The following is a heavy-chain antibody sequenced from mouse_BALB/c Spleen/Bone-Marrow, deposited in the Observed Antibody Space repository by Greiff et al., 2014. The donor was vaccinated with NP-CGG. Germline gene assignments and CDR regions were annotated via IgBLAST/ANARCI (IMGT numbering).Heavy chain of an antibody. V-gene: IGHV2-9*02. D-gene: IGHD2-3*01. CDR3: ARVYLWYFDV. Sequence: QVHVKQSGPGLVAPSQSLSITCTVSGFSLTSYGVHWVRQPPGKGLEWLGVIWAGGSTNYNSALMSRLSISKDNSKSQVFLKMNSLQIDDTAMYYCARVYLWYFDVWGAGTTVTVSS. CDR2: IWAGGST. CDR1: GFSLTSYG. J-gene: IGHJ1*01.